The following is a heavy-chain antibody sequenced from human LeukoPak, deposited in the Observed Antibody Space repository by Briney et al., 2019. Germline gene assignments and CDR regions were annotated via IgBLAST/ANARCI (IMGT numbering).Heavy chain of an antibody. CDR3: ARAEYYYDSSGYHGWFDP. Sequence: SETLSLTCTVSGGSISSYYWSWIRQPPGKGLEWIGYIYYSGSTNYNPSLKSRVTISVDTSKNHFSLKLSSVTAADTAVYYCARAEYYYDSSGYHGWFDPWGQETLVTVSS. CDR1: GGSISSYY. J-gene: IGHJ5*02. V-gene: IGHV4-59*01. D-gene: IGHD3-22*01. CDR2: IYYSGST.